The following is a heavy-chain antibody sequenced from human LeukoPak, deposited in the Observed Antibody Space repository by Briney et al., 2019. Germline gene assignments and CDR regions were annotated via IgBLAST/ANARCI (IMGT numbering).Heavy chain of an antibody. V-gene: IGHV1-69*04. Sequence: SVKVSCKASGYTFTRYGISWVRQAPGQGLEWMGRVVPMFGIRNYPQTFRGRVNITADKATNTVYMELRSLRAEDTAIYYCATEPSRSYSFDHLDFWGLGTPVTVSS. CDR1: GYTFTRYG. CDR2: VVPMFGIR. J-gene: IGHJ4*02. CDR3: ATEPSRSYSFDHLDF. D-gene: IGHD3-9*01.